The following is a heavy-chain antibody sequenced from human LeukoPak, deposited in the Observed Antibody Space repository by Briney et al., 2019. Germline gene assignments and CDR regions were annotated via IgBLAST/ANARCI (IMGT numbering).Heavy chain of an antibody. CDR2: ISSSGSTI. CDR3: ARIGLGLWDY. J-gene: IGHJ4*02. D-gene: IGHD2-21*01. V-gene: IGHV3-48*03. CDR1: GFTFSSYE. Sequence: PGGSLRLSCAASGFTFSSYEMNWVRQAPGKGLEWVSYISSSGSTIYFADSVKGRFTISRDNAKNSLYLQMNSLRAEDTAVYYCARIGLGLWDYWGQGTLVTVSS.